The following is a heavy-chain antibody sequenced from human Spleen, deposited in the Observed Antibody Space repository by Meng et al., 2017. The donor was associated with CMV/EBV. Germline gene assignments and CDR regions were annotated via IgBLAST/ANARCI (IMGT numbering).Heavy chain of an antibody. J-gene: IGHJ6*02. CDR2: ISSSSSYI. V-gene: IGHV3-21*01. Sequence: GESLKISCAASGFTFSSYSMNWVRQAPGKGLEWVSSISSSSSYIYYADSVKGRFTISRGNAKNSLYLQMNSLRAEDTAVYYCARDGVGTERQSPPRNYYYYGMDVWGQGTTVTVSS. CDR1: GFTFSSYS. D-gene: IGHD1-1*01. CDR3: ARDGVGTERQSPPRNYYYYGMDV.